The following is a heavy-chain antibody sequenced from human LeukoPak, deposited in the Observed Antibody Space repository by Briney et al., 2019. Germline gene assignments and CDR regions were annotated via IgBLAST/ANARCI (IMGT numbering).Heavy chain of an antibody. V-gene: IGHV4-39*01. CDR2: IYYSGST. Sequence: SETLSLTCTVSGGSISSSSYYWGWVCQPPGKGLEWIGSIYYSGSTYYNPSLKSRVTISVDTSKNQFSLKLSSVTAADTAVYYCASSSFTIFGVVIRSSGMDVWGQGTTVTVFS. CDR3: ASSSFTIFGVVIRSSGMDV. D-gene: IGHD3-3*01. CDR1: GGSISSSSYY. J-gene: IGHJ6*02.